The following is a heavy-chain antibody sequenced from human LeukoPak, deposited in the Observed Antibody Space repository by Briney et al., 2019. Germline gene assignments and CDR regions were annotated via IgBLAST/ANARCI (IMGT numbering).Heavy chain of an antibody. D-gene: IGHD3-22*01. CDR1: GGTFSSYA. CDR2: IIPIFGTA. CDR3: ASGYYYDSSGYYQEYFQH. Sequence: SVKLSCKASGGTFSSYAISWVRQAPGQGLEWMGRIIPIFGTANYAQKFQGRVTITADKSTSTAYMELSSLRSEDTAVYYCASGYYYDSSGYYQEYFQHWGQGTLVTVSS. V-gene: IGHV1-69*06. J-gene: IGHJ1*01.